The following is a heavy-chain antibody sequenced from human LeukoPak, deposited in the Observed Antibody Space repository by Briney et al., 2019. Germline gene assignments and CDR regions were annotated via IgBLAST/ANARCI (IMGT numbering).Heavy chain of an antibody. Sequence: ASVKVSCKASGYTFTSYDINWVRQAPGQGLEWMGWINPNSGGTNYAQKFQGRITMTRDTSISTAYMELSRLRSDDTAVYYCARDPGDQFWSGYLPPYYYYYMDVWGKGTTVTVSS. J-gene: IGHJ6*03. CDR2: INPNSGGT. CDR3: ARDPGDQFWSGYLPPYYYYYMDV. V-gene: IGHV1-2*02. D-gene: IGHD3-3*01. CDR1: GYTFTSYD.